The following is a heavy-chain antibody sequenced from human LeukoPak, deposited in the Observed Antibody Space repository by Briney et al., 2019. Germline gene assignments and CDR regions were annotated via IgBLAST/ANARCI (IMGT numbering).Heavy chain of an antibody. V-gene: IGHV1-69*05. CDR1: VGTFSSYA. Sequence: GASVKVSCKASVGTFSSYAISWVGQAPAQGLEWVGGIIPIFGTANYAQKFQGRVTITTDESTSTAYMELSSLRSEDTAVYYCATSTHYYDSSGYYYAYFDYWGQGTLVTVSS. J-gene: IGHJ4*02. CDR2: IIPIFGTA. D-gene: IGHD3-22*01. CDR3: ATSTHYYDSSGYYYAYFDY.